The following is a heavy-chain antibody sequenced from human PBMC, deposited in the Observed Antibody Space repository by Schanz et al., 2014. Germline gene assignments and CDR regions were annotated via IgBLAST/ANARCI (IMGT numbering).Heavy chain of an antibody. CDR2: INTGSNYI. V-gene: IGHV3-11*03. J-gene: IGHJ2*01. D-gene: IGHD3-16*01. Sequence: QVHLLESGGGLVEPGGSLRLSCAASGFTFSDYYMSWIRQAPGKGLEWISFINTGSNYINYADSVKGRFTISRDNTKNSLFLQLNSLKASSTAVYYCAGNRGGRGQDWNFDLWGRGTLXTVSS. CDR1: GFTFSDYY. CDR3: AGNRGGRGQDWNFDL.